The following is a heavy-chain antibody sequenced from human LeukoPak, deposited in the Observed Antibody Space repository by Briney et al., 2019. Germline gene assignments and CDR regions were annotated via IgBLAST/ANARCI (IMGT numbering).Heavy chain of an antibody. J-gene: IGHJ6*03. D-gene: IGHD3-16*01. CDR1: GGSINDYY. CDR2: IFHIGST. Sequence: SEALSLTCSVSGGSINDYYWVWIRQPPGKGLEWIGDIFHIGSTRYNPSLKTRVTISLEKSKNQFSLRLTSVTAADTATYYCARAFAGMDVWGCGTTVIVSS. V-gene: IGHV4-59*01. CDR3: ARAFAGMDV.